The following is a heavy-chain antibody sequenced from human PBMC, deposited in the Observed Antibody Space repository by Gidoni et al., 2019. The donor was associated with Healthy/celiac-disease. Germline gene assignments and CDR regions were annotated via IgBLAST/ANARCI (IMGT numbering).Heavy chain of an antibody. CDR1: GVTFSSYS. D-gene: IGHD2-15*01. V-gene: IGHV3-21*01. J-gene: IGHJ4*01. CDR3: ARDKVVAASFDY. CDR2: ISISSRYI. Sequence: EVQLVESGGGLVKPGGSLRLSCAASGVTFSSYSMNWVRQAPGKGLEWVSSISISSRYIYYADSVKGRFTISRDDAKNSLYLQMNSLRAEDTAVYYCARDKVVAASFDYWGHGTLVTVSS.